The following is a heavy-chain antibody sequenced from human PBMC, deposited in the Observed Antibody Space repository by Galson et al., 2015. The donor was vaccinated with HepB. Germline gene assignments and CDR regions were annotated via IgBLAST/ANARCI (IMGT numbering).Heavy chain of an antibody. Sequence: SETLSLTCAVYGGSFSGYYWSWIRQPPGKGLEWIGEINHSGSTNYNPSLKSRVTISVDTSKNQFSLKLSSVTAADTAVYYCAGSYSSSWYLNYWGQGTLVTVSS. J-gene: IGHJ4*02. V-gene: IGHV4-34*01. CDR1: GGSFSGYY. CDR3: AGSYSSSWYLNY. CDR2: INHSGST. D-gene: IGHD6-13*01.